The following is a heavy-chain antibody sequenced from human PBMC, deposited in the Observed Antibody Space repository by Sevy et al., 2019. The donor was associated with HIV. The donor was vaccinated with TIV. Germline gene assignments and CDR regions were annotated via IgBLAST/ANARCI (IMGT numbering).Heavy chain of an antibody. Sequence: GGSLRLSCAASRFTFSDYYMSWIRQAPGKGLEWVSYITSSGSTIYYADSVKGRFTISRDNAKNSLYLQMNSLRAEDTAVYYCARRRGYCSSTSCPFNYYYYYGMDVWGHGTTVTVSS. CDR1: RFTFSDYY. V-gene: IGHV3-11*04. J-gene: IGHJ6*02. CDR3: ARRRGYCSSTSCPFNYYYYYGMDV. D-gene: IGHD2-2*01. CDR2: ITSSGSTI.